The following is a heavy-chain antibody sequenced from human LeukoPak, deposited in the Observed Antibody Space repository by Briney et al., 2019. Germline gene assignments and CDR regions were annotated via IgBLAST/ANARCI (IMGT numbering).Heavy chain of an antibody. D-gene: IGHD6-19*01. CDR1: GGSFSGYY. CDR2: INHSGST. Sequence: TETLSLTCAVYGGSFSGYYWSWLRQPPGKGLEWIGEINHSGSTNYNPSLKSRVTISVDTSKNQFSLKLSSVTAADTAVYYCARAAAVAGTDYWGQGTLVTVSS. J-gene: IGHJ4*02. CDR3: ARAAAVAGTDY. V-gene: IGHV4-34*01.